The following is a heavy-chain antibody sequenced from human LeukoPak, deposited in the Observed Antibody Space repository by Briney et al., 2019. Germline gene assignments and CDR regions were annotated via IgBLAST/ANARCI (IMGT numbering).Heavy chain of an antibody. D-gene: IGHD1-26*01. Sequence: GGSLRLSCAASGFTFSNYWMHWVRQAPGKGLVWVSRINSDGINTSYADSVKGRFTISRDNAKNTLNLQMNSLRAEDTAVYYCARGTHKWELTNRFDYWGQGTLVTVSS. CDR1: GFTFSNYW. V-gene: IGHV3-74*01. CDR2: INSDGINT. J-gene: IGHJ4*02. CDR3: ARGTHKWELTNRFDY.